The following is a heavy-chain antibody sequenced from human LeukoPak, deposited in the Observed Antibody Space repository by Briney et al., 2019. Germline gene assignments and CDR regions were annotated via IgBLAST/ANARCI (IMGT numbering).Heavy chain of an antibody. CDR1: GFTLSNYG. D-gene: IGHD2/OR15-2a*01. CDR2: LRYDGSNK. J-gene: IGHJ3*02. Sequence: PGGSLRLSCAASGFTLSNYGMHWVRQAPGKGLEWVAFLRYDGSNKYYADSVKGRFTISRDNAKNSLYLEMNSLRAEDTAVYYCARESRAKGNTFDIWGQGTMVTVSS. CDR3: ARESRAKGNTFDI. V-gene: IGHV3-30*02.